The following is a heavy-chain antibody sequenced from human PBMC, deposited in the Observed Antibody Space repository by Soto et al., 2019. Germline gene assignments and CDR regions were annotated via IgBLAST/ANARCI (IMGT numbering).Heavy chain of an antibody. V-gene: IGHV3-15*01. CDR1: GFTFSNAW. Sequence: PGGSLRLSCAASGFTFSNAWMSWVRQAPGKGLEWVGRIKSKTDGGTTDYAAPVKGRFTISRDDSKNTLYLQMNSLKTEDTAVYYCTTESADLAVVVDATLTYYYGMDVWGQGTTVTVSS. D-gene: IGHD2-15*01. CDR2: IKSKTDGGTT. CDR3: TTESADLAVVVDATLTYYYGMDV. J-gene: IGHJ6*02.